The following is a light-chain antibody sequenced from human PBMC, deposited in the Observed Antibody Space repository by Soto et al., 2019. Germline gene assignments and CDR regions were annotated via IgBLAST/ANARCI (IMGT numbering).Light chain of an antibody. CDR2: ETT. Sequence: QSALTQPASVSGSPGQSITISCTGSNGDVGMYNLFSWYQLHPGKAPKLIIYETTTRPSGVSIRFSGSKSGNTASLTVAGLQTEDEADYVCCSYSTSDTFLVFGGGTKLPV. V-gene: IGLV2-23*01. CDR1: NGDVGMYNL. J-gene: IGLJ3*02. CDR3: CSYSTSDTFLV.